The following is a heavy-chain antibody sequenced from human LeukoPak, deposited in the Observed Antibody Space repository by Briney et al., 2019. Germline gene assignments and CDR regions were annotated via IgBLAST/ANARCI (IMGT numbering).Heavy chain of an antibody. CDR3: AKVASTTVTTKGKYYFDY. J-gene: IGHJ4*02. Sequence: GGSLRLSCAASGFTFSSYAMSWVRQAPGKGLEWVSAISGSGGSTYYADSVKGRFTISRDNSKNTLYLQMNSLRAEDTAVYYCAKVASTTVTTKGKYYFDYWGQGTLVTVSS. CDR1: GFTFSSYA. CDR2: ISGSGGST. V-gene: IGHV3-23*01. D-gene: IGHD4-11*01.